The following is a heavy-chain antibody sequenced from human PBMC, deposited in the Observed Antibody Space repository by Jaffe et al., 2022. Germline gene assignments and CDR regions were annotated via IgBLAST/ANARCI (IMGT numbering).Heavy chain of an antibody. CDR1: GFTFSSYS. CDR2: ISSSSSTI. V-gene: IGHV3-48*01. D-gene: IGHD6-19*01. J-gene: IGHJ6*03. Sequence: EVQLVESGGGLVQPGGSLRLSCAASGFTFSSYSMNWVRQAPGKGLEWVSYISSSSSTIYYADSVKGRFTISRDNAKNSLYLQMNSLRAEDTAVYYCARAGIAVAGTRGYYYYYYMDVWGKGTTVTVSS. CDR3: ARAGIAVAGTRGYYYYYYMDV.